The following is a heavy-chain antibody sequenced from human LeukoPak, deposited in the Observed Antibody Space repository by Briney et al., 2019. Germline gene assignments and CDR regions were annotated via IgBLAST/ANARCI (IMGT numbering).Heavy chain of an antibody. J-gene: IGHJ6*02. CDR3: AGSPIGYGMDA. V-gene: IGHV4-4*02. CDR1: GGSISNENW. Sequence: SETLSLTCAVSGGSISNENWWGWVRRPPGKGLEWIGEIYHSGSTNYIPSLKSRVTISVDKSKNQFSLKLTSVTAAGTAVYYCAGSPIGYGMDAWGQGTTVTVSS. CDR2: IYHSGST.